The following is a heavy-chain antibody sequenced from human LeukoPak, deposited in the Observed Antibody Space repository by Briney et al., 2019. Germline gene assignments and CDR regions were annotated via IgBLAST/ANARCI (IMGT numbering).Heavy chain of an antibody. Sequence: SVKVSCKASGGTFSSYAISWVRQAPGQGLEWMGGTIPIFGTANYAQKFQGRVTITADKSTSTAYMELSSLRSEDTAVYYCASALAGYSGYDDYYYYYMDVWGKGTTVTISS. J-gene: IGHJ6*03. CDR2: TIPIFGTA. D-gene: IGHD5-12*01. CDR1: GGTFSSYA. CDR3: ASALAGYSGYDDYYYYYMDV. V-gene: IGHV1-69*06.